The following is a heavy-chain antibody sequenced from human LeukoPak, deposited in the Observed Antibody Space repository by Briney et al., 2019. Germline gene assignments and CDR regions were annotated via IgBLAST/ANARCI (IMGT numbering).Heavy chain of an antibody. V-gene: IGHV4-34*01. D-gene: IGHD3-10*01. CDR3: AKGGRPQGSGAVRY. CDR2: INHTGSS. Sequence: SEILSLTCAVYGGSLRGYYSWTWIRQSPGSGLEWIGEINHTGSSTYNPSLKSRATLSVDTSKNQFSLNLTSVTDADTAVYFCAKGGRPQGSGAVRYWGQGTLVTVSS. CDR1: GGSLRGYY. J-gene: IGHJ4*02.